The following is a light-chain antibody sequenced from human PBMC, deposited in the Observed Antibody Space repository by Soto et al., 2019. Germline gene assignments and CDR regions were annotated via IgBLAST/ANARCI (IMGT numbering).Light chain of an antibody. CDR1: TSNIGSNT. CDR3: AAWDDSLNVVV. Sequence: QSVLTQPPSASGTPGQRVTISCSGSTSNIGSNTVNWYQQLPGTAPKLLIYSNNQRPSGAPDRFSASKSGTSASLAISGIQSEDEADYYCAAWDDSLNVVVFGGGTKLTVL. J-gene: IGLJ2*01. CDR2: SNN. V-gene: IGLV1-44*01.